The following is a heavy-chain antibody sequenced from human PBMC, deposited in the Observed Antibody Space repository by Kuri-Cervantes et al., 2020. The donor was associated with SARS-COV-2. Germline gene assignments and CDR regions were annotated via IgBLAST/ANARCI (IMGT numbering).Heavy chain of an antibody. V-gene: IGHV3-7*05. J-gene: IGHJ4*02. CDR1: GFTLSSYW. CDR3: ARDWLRGGFDY. CDR2: IKQGGSEK. D-gene: IGHD3-9*01. Sequence: GESLKISCAASGFTLSSYWMSWVRQAPGKGLEWVANIKQGGSEKYYVDSVKGRFTISRDNAKNSLYLQMNSLRAEDTAVYYCARDWLRGGFDYWGQGTLVTVSS.